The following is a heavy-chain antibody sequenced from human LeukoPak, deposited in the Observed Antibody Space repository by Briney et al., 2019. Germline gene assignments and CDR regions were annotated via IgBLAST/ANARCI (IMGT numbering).Heavy chain of an antibody. J-gene: IGHJ5*02. D-gene: IGHD5-18*01. CDR3: ARGGGRYSYGLRFDP. V-gene: IGHV4-34*01. Sequence: SETLSLTCAVYGGSFSGYYWSWIRQPPGKGLEWIGEINHSGSTNYNPSLKSRVTISVDTSKNQFSLKLSSVTAADTAVYYCARGGGRYSYGLRFDPWGQGTLVTVSS. CDR1: GGSFSGYY. CDR2: INHSGST.